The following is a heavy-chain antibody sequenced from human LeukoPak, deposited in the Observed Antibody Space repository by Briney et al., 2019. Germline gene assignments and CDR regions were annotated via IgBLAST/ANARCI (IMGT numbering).Heavy chain of an antibody. CDR3: ATARLVKCTFIVRETKPLDS. Sequence: GASVKVSCKVSGYSLTQISLHWVRQAPGKGLEWMGGFDREDGGTMYAPTLRGRVTMTEDTSTDTAYMELSSLRSDDTAIYYCATARLVKCTFIVRETKPLDSWGQGTLVAVSS. J-gene: IGHJ4*02. CDR2: FDREDGGT. D-gene: IGHD2/OR15-2a*01. CDR1: GYSLTQIS. V-gene: IGHV1-24*01.